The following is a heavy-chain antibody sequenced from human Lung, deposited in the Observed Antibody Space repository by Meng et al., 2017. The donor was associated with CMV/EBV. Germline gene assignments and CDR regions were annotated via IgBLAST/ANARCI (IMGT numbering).Heavy chain of an antibody. D-gene: IGHD1-14*01. CDR2: INPSAGST. CDR1: EYRFTSYY. J-gene: IGHJ5*02. Sequence: SCRASEYRFTSYYIHGVPEAPGEGLDWMGIINPSAGSTTYAQKFQGRGTMTRDTSTATVYMELSSLRSDDTAVYYCARGPDLNWFDPWGQGTLVTVSS. CDR3: ARGPDLNWFDP. V-gene: IGHV1-46*01.